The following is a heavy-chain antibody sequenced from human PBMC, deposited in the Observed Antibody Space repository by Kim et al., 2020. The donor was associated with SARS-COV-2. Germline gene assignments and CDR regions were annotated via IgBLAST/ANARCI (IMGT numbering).Heavy chain of an antibody. J-gene: IGHJ4*02. CDR3: AKDQGGSSWQRGVFDY. V-gene: IGHV3-30*02. D-gene: IGHD6-13*01. Sequence: SGQCRFTSSRDNSKNTLYLQMNSLRAEDTAVYYCAKDQGGSSWQRGVFDYWGQGTLVTVSS.